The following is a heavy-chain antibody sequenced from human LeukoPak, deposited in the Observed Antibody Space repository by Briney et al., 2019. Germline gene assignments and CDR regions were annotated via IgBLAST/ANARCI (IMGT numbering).Heavy chain of an antibody. CDR1: GFTFSSYG. CDR2: ISFDGSNK. CDR3: AKGVGGIVGATVDY. Sequence: PGRSLRLSCAASGFTFSSYGMHWVRQAPGKGLEWVAVISFDGSNKFHADSVKGRFTISRDNSKNTLYLQMNSLRAEDTAVYYCAKGVGGIVGATVDYWGQGTWSPSPQ. V-gene: IGHV3-30*18. J-gene: IGHJ4*02. D-gene: IGHD1-26*01.